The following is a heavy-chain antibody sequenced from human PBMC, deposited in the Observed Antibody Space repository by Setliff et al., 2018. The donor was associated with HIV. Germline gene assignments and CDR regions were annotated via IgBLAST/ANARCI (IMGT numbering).Heavy chain of an antibody. CDR3: ARGPWDTARYYYYMDV. CDR2: INVGNGDT. J-gene: IGHJ6*03. Sequence: ASVKVSCKASGYTFSGDYVHWVRQAPGQGLEWMGWINVGNGDTKYSQDLQGRITITRDTSTSIAYLELSSLISEDTAVYYCARGPWDTARYYYYMDVWGKGTTVTVSS. V-gene: IGHV1-2*02. D-gene: IGHD5-18*01. CDR1: GYTFSGDY.